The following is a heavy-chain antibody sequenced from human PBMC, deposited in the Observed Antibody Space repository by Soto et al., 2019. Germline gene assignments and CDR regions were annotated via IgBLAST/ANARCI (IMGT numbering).Heavy chain of an antibody. D-gene: IGHD7-27*01. CDR2: ISSSSSYI. Sequence: CAASGFTFSSYSMNWVRQAPGKGLEWVSSISSSSSYIYYADSVKGRFTISRDNAKNSLYLQMNSLRAEDTAVYYCARDPSNWDPLYYYYYYMDVWGKGTTVTVSS. CDR1: GFTFSSYS. J-gene: IGHJ6*03. CDR3: ARDPSNWDPLYYYYYYMDV. V-gene: IGHV3-21*01.